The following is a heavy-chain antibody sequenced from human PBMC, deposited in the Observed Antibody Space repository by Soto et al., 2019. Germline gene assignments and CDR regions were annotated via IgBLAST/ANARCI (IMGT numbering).Heavy chain of an antibody. CDR2: MNPDSENT. V-gene: IGHV1-8*01. CDR3: TRAQFAFGSYFGLDV. D-gene: IGHD3-3*02. Sequence: QVHLVQSGAEVKQPGASVRVSCKASGYTFTNYDITWVRQATGQGLEWMGWMNPDSENTGSPQKFQGRVTMTVNISITPAYMELTSLRSEDTAVYYCTRAQFAFGSYFGLDVWGQGTTVTVSS. J-gene: IGHJ6*02. CDR1: GYTFTNYD.